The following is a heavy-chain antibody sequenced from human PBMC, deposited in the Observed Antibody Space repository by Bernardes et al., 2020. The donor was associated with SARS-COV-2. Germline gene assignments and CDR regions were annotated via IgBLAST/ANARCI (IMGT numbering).Heavy chain of an antibody. D-gene: IGHD3-10*01. CDR3: AKGELVSTPRSLDI. J-gene: IGHJ2*01. CDR2: MNPNSGGT. Sequence: ASVKVSCKASGYTFIGYYIHWVRQAPGLGLEWMGWMNPNSGGTNCAQKFHGRVTMTRDTSITTAYIELNSLMSDDTAVYYCAKGELVSTPRSLDIRGRGTLVTVSS. CDR1: GYTFIGYY. V-gene: IGHV1-2*02.